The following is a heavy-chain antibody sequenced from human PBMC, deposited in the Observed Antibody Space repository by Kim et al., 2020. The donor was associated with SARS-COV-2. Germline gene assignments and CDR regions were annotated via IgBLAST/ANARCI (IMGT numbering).Heavy chain of an antibody. D-gene: IGHD3-10*01. CDR2: ISYDGSNK. J-gene: IGHJ6*02. Sequence: GVSLRLSCAASGFTFSSYGMHWVRQAPGKGLEWVAVISYDGSNKFYADSVKGRFTISRDNSKNTLYLQMNSLRAEDTAVYYCAKDRKYDYYGSGSRYYYGMDVWGQGTTVTVSS. CDR3: AKDRKYDYYGSGSRYYYGMDV. CDR1: GFTFSSYG. V-gene: IGHV3-30*18.